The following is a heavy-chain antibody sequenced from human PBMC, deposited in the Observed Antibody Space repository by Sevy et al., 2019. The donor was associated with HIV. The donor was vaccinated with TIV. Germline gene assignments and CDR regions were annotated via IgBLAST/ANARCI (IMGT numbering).Heavy chain of an antibody. CDR3: TGWKGVQSIFDY. J-gene: IGHJ4*02. CDR2: LKSKADGGTV. Sequence: GGSLRLSCTTSGFTFGDYAMNWVRQAPGKGLEWVAFLKSKADGGTVDHAASVKGRFTISRDDSKSIAYLQMNDLTADGTGVYYCTGWKGVQSIFDYGGQGALVTVSS. D-gene: IGHD1-1*01. CDR1: GFTFGDYA. V-gene: IGHV3-49*04.